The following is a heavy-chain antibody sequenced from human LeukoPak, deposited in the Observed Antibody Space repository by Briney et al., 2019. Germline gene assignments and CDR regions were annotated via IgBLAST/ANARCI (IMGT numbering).Heavy chain of an antibody. Sequence: GGSLRLSCAASGFTFSSYGVHWVRQAPGKGLEWVAVISYDGSNKYYADSVKGRFTISRDNSKNTLYLQMNSLRAEDTAVYYCAKDRRGYCSGGSCYGVDYWGQGTLVTVSS. CDR1: GFTFSSYG. D-gene: IGHD2-15*01. V-gene: IGHV3-30*18. CDR3: AKDRRGYCSGGSCYGVDY. J-gene: IGHJ4*02. CDR2: ISYDGSNK.